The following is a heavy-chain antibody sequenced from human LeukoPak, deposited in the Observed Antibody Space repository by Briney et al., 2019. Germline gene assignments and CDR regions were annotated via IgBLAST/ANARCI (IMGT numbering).Heavy chain of an antibody. Sequence: GGSLSLSCAASGLPFESYSMTWVRQAPGKGLEWFSTISRTSNYIYTADSLKGRFTTSRDNAEKSLFLQMTNAKHDDTAVYYCVTKASVSGVERYSGQGTLVTVSS. CDR1: GLPFESYS. CDR2: ISRTSNYI. J-gene: IGHJ4*02. D-gene: IGHD3-10*01. V-gene: IGHV3-21*01. CDR3: VTKASVSGVERY.